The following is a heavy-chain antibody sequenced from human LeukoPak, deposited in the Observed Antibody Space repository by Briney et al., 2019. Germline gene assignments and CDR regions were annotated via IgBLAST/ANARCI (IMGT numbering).Heavy chain of an antibody. CDR3: ARGALLWFGGVIHADAFDL. J-gene: IGHJ3*01. Sequence: SETLSLTCTVSGGSISSGSYYWSWIRQPAGKGLEWIGRIYSSGSTNYNPSLKSRVTMSVDKSKNQFSLKLSSVTAADTAVYYCARGALLWFGGVIHADAFDLWGQGTMVTVSS. CDR2: IYSSGST. CDR1: GGSISSGSYY. D-gene: IGHD3-10*01. V-gene: IGHV4-61*02.